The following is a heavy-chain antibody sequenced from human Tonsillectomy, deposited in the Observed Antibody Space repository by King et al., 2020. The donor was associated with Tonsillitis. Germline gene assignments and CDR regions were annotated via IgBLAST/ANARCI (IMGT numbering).Heavy chain of an antibody. CDR1: GYTFTGYY. Sequence: QLVQSGAEVKKPGASVKVSCKASGYTFTGYYMHWVRQAPGQGLEWMGWINPNSGGTNYAQKFQGRVTMTRDTSISTAYMELSWLRSDDTAVYYCARVNGHYYDSSGYLIDYWGQGTLVTVSS. CDR2: INPNSGGT. D-gene: IGHD3-22*01. V-gene: IGHV1-2*02. CDR3: ARVNGHYYDSSGYLIDY. J-gene: IGHJ4*02.